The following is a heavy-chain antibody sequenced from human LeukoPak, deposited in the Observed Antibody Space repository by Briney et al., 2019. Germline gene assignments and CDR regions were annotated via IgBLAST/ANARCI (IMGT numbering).Heavy chain of an antibody. Sequence: ASVKVSCKASGYTFNSYGISWVRQAPGQALEWMGWISAYNGSTNYAQKLQGRVTITRDTSASTAYMELSSLRSEDTAVYYCARARATYYYDSSGYPSPFDYWGQGTLVTVSS. CDR1: GYTFNSYG. D-gene: IGHD3-22*01. J-gene: IGHJ4*02. CDR3: ARARATYYYDSSGYPSPFDY. V-gene: IGHV1-18*01. CDR2: ISAYNGST.